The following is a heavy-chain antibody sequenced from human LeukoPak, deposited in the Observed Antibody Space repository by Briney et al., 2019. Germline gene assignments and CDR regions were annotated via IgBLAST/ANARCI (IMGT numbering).Heavy chain of an antibody. CDR3: ASEAPTVTTGPYYYYYMDV. V-gene: IGHV4-30-4*02. CDR1: GGSISSGDYY. D-gene: IGHD4-17*01. Sequence: PSDTLSLTCTVSGGSISSGDYYWSWIPQPPGKGLEWIGCIYYSGTTYSHPSLKSRATTSVDTSNNHFSTKQSSVSPAATAVDYGASEAPTVTTGPYYYYYMDVWGKGTMVTVSS. J-gene: IGHJ6*03. CDR2: IYYSGTT.